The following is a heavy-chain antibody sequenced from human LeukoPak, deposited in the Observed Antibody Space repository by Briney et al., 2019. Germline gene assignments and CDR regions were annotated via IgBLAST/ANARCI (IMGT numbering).Heavy chain of an antibody. CDR1: GYTFTGYY. V-gene: IGHV1-46*01. CDR3: ARHFDGQFDI. J-gene: IGHJ3*02. D-gene: IGHD3-9*01. CDR2: INPSAGST. Sequence: GASVKVSCKASGYTFTGYYMHWVRQAPGQGLEWMGTINPSAGSTTYAQKFRGRVTMTRDTSTSTVYMDLSSLRSEDTAVYYCARHFDGQFDIWGQGTMVTVSS.